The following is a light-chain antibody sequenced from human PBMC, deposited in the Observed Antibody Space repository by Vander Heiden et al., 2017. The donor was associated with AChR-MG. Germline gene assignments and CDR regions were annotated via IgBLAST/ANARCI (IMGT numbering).Light chain of an antibody. V-gene: IGKV1-39*01. CDR1: HSISVY. CDR2: SAA. Sequence: DIQVTQSPSSLSASVGDTVPMTCRASHSISVYLNWYQQHPGRAPKLLLFSAALLQTGVPSRFRGSASGTEFTLTISSLEPEDFATYYCQQSYSASWTFGQGTKVEMK. J-gene: IGKJ2*01. CDR3: QQSYSASWT.